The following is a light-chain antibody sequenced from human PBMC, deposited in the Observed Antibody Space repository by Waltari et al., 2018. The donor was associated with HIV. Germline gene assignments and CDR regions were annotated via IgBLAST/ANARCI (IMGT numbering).Light chain of an antibody. CDR3: QACDLITEHVV. V-gene: IGLV3-21*02. J-gene: IGLJ3*02. Sequence: SYVLTQPPSLSVAPGQTARITCGGNNIGGKSVHWYQQKSGQAPKVVVFEDSDRPSGIPDRFSGSNSGNTATLTITRVEGGDEADYYCQACDLITEHVVFGGGTKLTV. CDR2: EDS. CDR1: NIGGKS.